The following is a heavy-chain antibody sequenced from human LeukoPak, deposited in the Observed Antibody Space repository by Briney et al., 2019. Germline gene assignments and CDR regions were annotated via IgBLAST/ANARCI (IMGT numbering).Heavy chain of an antibody. V-gene: IGHV3-23*01. J-gene: IGHJ4*02. D-gene: IGHD5-24*01. Sequence: GVRRLSCAASGFSFRIYAMNWLRQAPGKGLEWISGIVGSADDTRYADSVKGRFTISRDNSKNTLYLQMNSLRAEDTAIYYCAKDLLQGDGYWDIDSWGQGTLVTVSS. CDR2: IVGSADDT. CDR1: GFSFRIYA. CDR3: AKDLLQGDGYWDIDS.